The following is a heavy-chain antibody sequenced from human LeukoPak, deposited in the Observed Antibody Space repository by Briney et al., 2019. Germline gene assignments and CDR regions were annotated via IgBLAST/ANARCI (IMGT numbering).Heavy chain of an antibody. D-gene: IGHD2-21*02. CDR2: ISGSGTTT. J-gene: IGHJ4*02. CDR3: ARELRCSGDCPGY. CDR1: GFTFSSYE. Sequence: GGSLRLSCAASGFTFSSYEMNWVRQAPGRGLEWVSYISGSGTTTYYTDSVKARFTISRDNAKNSLYLEMNSLRAEDTAIYYCARELRCSGDCPGYWGQGTLVTVSS. V-gene: IGHV3-48*03.